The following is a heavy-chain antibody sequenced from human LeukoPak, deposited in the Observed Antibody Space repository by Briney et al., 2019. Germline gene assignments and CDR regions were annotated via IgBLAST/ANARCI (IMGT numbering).Heavy chain of an antibody. V-gene: IGHV3-53*01. D-gene: IGHD6-13*01. CDR2: IYSGGAT. Sequence: GGSLRLSCAASGFDVGRNYMTWVRQAPGKGLEWVSFIYSGGATYYADSVRGRFTISRDSSKNTLYLQMNSLRVEDTAVYYCARVPGYSWGQGTLVTVSS. J-gene: IGHJ4*02. CDR1: GFDVGRNY. CDR3: ARVPGYS.